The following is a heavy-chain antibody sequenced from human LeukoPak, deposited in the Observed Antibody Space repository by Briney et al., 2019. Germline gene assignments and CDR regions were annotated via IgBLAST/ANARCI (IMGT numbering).Heavy chain of an antibody. D-gene: IGHD5-18*01. J-gene: IGHJ4*02. CDR2: ISGFNT. V-gene: IGHV3-23*01. CDR1: GFAFSNYA. CDR3: AKDTAMAKTPTAFDY. Sequence: PGGSLRLSCTASGFAFSNYAMNWVRQAPGKGLEWVSGISGFNTYYADSVRGRFTISRDNSRNVMYLQMNGLRAEDTAIYYCAKDTAMAKTPTAFDYWGQGTLVTVSS.